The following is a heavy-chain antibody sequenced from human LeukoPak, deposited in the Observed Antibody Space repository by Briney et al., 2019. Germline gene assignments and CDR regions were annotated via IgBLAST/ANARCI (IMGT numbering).Heavy chain of an antibody. Sequence: GGSLRLSCAASGFTFSSYAMHWVRQAPGKGLEWVAVISYDGSNKYYADSVKGRFTISRDSSKNTLYLQMNSLRAEDTAVYYCARSRTRAVADTVDYWGQGTLVTVSS. CDR2: ISYDGSNK. D-gene: IGHD6-19*01. V-gene: IGHV3-30*04. CDR1: GFTFSSYA. J-gene: IGHJ4*02. CDR3: ARSRTRAVADTVDY.